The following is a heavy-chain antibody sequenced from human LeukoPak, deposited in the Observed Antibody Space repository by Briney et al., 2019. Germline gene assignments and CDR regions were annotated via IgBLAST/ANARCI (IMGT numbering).Heavy chain of an antibody. D-gene: IGHD6-19*01. CDR2: IYSGGST. CDR1: GFTVSINY. V-gene: IGHV3-66*01. CDR3: ARVQAVAGICFDY. Sequence: GGSLRLSCAASGFTVSINYMSWVRQAPGKGLEWVSVIYSGGSTYYADSVKGRFTISRDNSKNTLYLQMNSLRAEDTAVYYCARVQAVAGICFDYWGQGTLVTVSS. J-gene: IGHJ4*02.